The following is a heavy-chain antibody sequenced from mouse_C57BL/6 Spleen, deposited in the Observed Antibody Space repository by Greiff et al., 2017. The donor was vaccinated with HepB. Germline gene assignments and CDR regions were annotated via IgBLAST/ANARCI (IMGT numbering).Heavy chain of an antibody. CDR1: GYTFTSYW. CDR2: IYPGSGST. V-gene: IGHV1-55*01. D-gene: IGHD2-13*01. J-gene: IGHJ1*03. Sequence: QVQLQQPGAELVKPGASVKMSCKASGYTFTSYWITWVKQRPGQGLEWIGDIYPGSGSTNYNEKFKSKATLTVDTSSSTAYMQRSSLTSEDSAGYYCARRSTMMTDWYCDGWGTGTTVTVSS. CDR3: ARRSTMMTDWYCDG.